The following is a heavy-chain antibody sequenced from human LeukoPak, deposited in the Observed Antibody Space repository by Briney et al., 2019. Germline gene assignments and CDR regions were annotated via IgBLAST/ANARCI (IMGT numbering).Heavy chain of an antibody. CDR3: AKETTFYYDSSGYWGY. CDR2: ISGSGSST. J-gene: IGHJ4*02. CDR1: GFTFSNYA. Sequence: PGGSLRLSCVASGFTFSNYAMSWVRQAPGKGLEWVSAISGSGSSTYYADSVKGRFTISRDNSKNTVYLRMNSLRAEDTAVYYCAKETTFYYDSSGYWGYWGQGTLVTVSS. D-gene: IGHD3-22*01. V-gene: IGHV3-23*01.